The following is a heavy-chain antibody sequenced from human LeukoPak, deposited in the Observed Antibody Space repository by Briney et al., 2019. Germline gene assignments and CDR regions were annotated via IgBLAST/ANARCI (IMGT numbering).Heavy chain of an antibody. CDR3: TTVVDTAMVTGSGSTDY. V-gene: IGHV3-15*01. Sequence: PGGSLRLSCAASGFTFSNAWMSWVRQAPGKGREWVGRIKSKTDGGTTDYAAPVKGRFTISRDDSKNTLYLQMNSLKTEDTAVYYCTTVVDTAMVTGSGSTDYWGQGTLVTVSS. J-gene: IGHJ4*02. D-gene: IGHD5-18*01. CDR2: IKSKTDGGTT. CDR1: GFTFSNAW.